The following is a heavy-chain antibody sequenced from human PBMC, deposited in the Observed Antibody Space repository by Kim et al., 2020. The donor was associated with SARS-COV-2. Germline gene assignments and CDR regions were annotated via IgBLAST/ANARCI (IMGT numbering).Heavy chain of an antibody. CDR3: ARVKTGAVAGSQYFDY. D-gene: IGHD6-19*01. Sequence: LKSRVTISVDTSKNQFSLKLSAGTAADTAVYYCARVKTGAVAGSQYFDYWGQGTLVTVSS. J-gene: IGHJ4*02. V-gene: IGHV4-34*01.